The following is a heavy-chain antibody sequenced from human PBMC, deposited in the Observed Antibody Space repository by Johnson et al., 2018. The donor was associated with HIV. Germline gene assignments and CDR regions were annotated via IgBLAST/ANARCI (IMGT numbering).Heavy chain of an antibody. J-gene: IGHJ3*01. CDR2: TSYDGSSQ. Sequence: QEQLVESGGGVVQPGRSLRLSCAASGFTFRNYAIHWVRQAPGKGLEWVAVTSYDGSSQYIADFVEGRFTISRDNAKNSLYLQMYSLRDEDTALYYCAKDWLRYSSSPNKAFDFWGQGTMVTVSS. CDR3: AKDWLRYSSSPNKAFDF. CDR1: GFTFRNYA. D-gene: IGHD6-6*01. V-gene: IGHV3-30-3*01.